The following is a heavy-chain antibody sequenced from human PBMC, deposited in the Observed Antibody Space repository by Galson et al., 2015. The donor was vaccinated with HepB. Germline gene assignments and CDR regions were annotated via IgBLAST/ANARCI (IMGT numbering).Heavy chain of an antibody. D-gene: IGHD2-2*02. CDR2: FDPEDGET. CDR3: ATVPAGIGAFDI. CDR1: GGTFSSYA. J-gene: IGHJ3*02. Sequence: SVKVSCKASGGTFSSYAISWVRQAPGHGLEWMGGFDPEDGETIYAQKFQGRVTMTEDTSTDTAYMELSSLGSEDTAVYYCATVPAGIGAFDIWGQGTMVTVSS. V-gene: IGHV1-24*01.